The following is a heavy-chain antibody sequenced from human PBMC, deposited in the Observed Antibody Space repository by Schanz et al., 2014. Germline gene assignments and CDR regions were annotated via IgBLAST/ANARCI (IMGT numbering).Heavy chain of an antibody. V-gene: IGHV1-8*01. CDR2: MNPDSGNT. D-gene: IGHD5-18*01. J-gene: IGHJ3*02. CDR1: GYTFTSYD. CDR3: TRGGYSYALSAFDI. Sequence: VQLVQSGAEVKRPGASVRVSCKASGYTFTSYDFNWVRQAPGQGLEWMGWMNPDSGNTDYAQKLQGRVTVTTDTSTGTAYMELRSLRSDDTALYYCTRGGYSYALSAFDIWGQGTMVTVSS.